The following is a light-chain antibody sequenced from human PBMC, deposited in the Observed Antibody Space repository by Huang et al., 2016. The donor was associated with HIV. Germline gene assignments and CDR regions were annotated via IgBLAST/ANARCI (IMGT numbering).Light chain of an antibody. Sequence: DIQMTQSPSSLSASVGDRVTITCRASQSIRAYLNWYQKKPGKAPKLLIYGASTLQSGVPSRFSGSGFGTEFTLTINSLQPEDFATYYCQKSYTTPLTFGGGTKVEI. CDR2: GAS. V-gene: IGKV1-39*01. CDR3: QKSYTTPLT. J-gene: IGKJ4*01. CDR1: QSIRAY.